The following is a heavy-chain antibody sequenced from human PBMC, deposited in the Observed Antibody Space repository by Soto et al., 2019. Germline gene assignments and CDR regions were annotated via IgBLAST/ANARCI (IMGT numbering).Heavy chain of an antibody. CDR1: GGSISSSSYY. CDR3: ARRLHCSGGSCYYEDWFDP. V-gene: IGHV4-39*01. Sequence: SETLSLTCTVSGGSISSSSYYWGWIRQPPGKGLEWIGSIYYSGSTHYNPSLKSRVTISVDTSKNQFSLKLSSVTAADTAVYYCARRLHCSGGSCYYEDWFDPWGQGTLVTVSS. J-gene: IGHJ5*02. CDR2: IYYSGST. D-gene: IGHD2-15*01.